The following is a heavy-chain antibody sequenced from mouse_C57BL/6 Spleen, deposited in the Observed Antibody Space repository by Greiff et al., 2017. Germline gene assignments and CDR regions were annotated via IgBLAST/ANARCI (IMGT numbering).Heavy chain of an antibody. V-gene: IGHV1-15*01. CDR3: TRLGHWYFDV. Sequence: VQLQQSGAELVRPGASVTLSCKASGYTFTDYEMHWVKQTPVHGLEWIGAIDPETGGTAYNQKFKGKAILTADKSSSTAYMELRSLTSEDSAVYYCTRLGHWYFDVWGTGTTVTVSS. J-gene: IGHJ1*03. CDR1: GYTFTDYE. CDR2: IDPETGGT.